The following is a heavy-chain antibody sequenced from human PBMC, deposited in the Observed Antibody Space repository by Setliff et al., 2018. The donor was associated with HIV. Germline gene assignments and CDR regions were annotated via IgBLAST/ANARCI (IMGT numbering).Heavy chain of an antibody. J-gene: IGHJ5*02. CDR2: IYYSGST. CDR3: ARGGAHYYGSGGYYNWFDP. CDR1: TDPITTPYY. D-gene: IGHD3-10*01. Sequence: SETLSLTCTVSTDPITTPYYWGWIRQPPGKGLEWIGNIYYSGSTYYNPSLKSRVTISVDTSKNQFSLKLSSVTAADTAMYCCARGGAHYYGSGGYYNWFDPWGQGTLVTVSS. V-gene: IGHV4-38-2*02.